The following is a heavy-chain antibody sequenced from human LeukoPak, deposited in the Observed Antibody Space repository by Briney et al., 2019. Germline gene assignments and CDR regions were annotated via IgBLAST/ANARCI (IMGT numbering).Heavy chain of an antibody. D-gene: IGHD5-24*01. CDR3: ARVLAEMAAVWRDDVFDI. V-gene: IGHV4-61*08. J-gene: IGHJ3*02. CDR1: GASISRSDYY. CDR2: IYSSGST. Sequence: SETLSLTCTVSGASISRSDYYWGWIRQPPGKGLEWIGFIYSSGSTNYNPSLKSRVTISVDTSKNQFALRVNSVTAADTAVYYCARVLAEMAAVWRDDVFDIWGQGTMVTVSS.